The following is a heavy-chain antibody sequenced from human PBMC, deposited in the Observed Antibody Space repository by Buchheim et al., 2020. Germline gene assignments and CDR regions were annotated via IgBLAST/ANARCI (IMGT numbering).Heavy chain of an antibody. J-gene: IGHJ6*02. V-gene: IGHV1-2*04. Sequence: QVQLVQSGAEVKKPGASVKVSCKASGYTFTGYYMHWVRQAPGQGLEWMGWINPNSGGTNYAQKFQGWVTMTRDTSISTAYMGLSRLRSDDTAVYYCARGPKSSGWYEGIGYYYYYGMDVWGQGTT. D-gene: IGHD6-19*01. CDR3: ARGPKSSGWYEGIGYYYYYGMDV. CDR1: GYTFTGYY. CDR2: INPNSGGT.